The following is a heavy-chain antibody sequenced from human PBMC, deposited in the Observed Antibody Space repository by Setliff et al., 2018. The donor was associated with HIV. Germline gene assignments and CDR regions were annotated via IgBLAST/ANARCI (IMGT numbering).Heavy chain of an antibody. V-gene: IGHV1-18*01. J-gene: IGHJ6*02. CDR1: GYTFTSYG. CDR3: AREPPEVTITTHKLDI. Sequence: GASVKVSCKASGYTFTSYGISWVRQAPGQGLEWMGWISAYNGNTNYAQKLQGRVTMTTDTSTSTAYMELRSLRSDDTAVYFCAREPPEVTITTHKLDIWGQGTTVTVSS. D-gene: IGHD1-1*01. CDR2: ISAYNGNT.